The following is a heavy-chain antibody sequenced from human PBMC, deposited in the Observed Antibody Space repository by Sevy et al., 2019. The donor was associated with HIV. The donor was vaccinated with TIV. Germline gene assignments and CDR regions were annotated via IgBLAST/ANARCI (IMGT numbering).Heavy chain of an antibody. J-gene: IGHJ3*02. CDR3: ARAPYYYDSSATFGGAFDI. CDR1: GGTFSSYA. CDR2: IIPIFGTA. Sequence: ASVKVSCKASGGTFSSYAISWARQAPGLGLEWMGGIIPIFGTANYAQKFQGRVTITADKSTSTAYMELSSLRSEDTAVYYCARAPYYYDSSATFGGAFDIWGQGTMVTVSS. D-gene: IGHD3-22*01. V-gene: IGHV1-69*06.